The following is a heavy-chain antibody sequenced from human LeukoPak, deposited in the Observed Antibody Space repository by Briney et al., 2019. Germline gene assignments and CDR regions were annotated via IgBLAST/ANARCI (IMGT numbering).Heavy chain of an antibody. Sequence: SETLSLTCTVSGGSISSGGDYLTWIRQHPGKGLEWIGYIYYSGGTNYNPSLKSRLTISVDTSNNQFSLKLSSVTAADTAVYYCARGGEYGSESYYKYGGQGTLVTVSS. D-gene: IGHD3-10*01. J-gene: IGHJ4*02. V-gene: IGHV4-31*03. CDR3: ARGGEYGSESYYKY. CDR1: GGSISSGGDY. CDR2: IYYSGGT.